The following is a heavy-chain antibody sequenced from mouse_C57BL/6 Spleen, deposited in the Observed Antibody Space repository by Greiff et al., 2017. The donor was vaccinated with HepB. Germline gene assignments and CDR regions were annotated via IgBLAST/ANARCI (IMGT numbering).Heavy chain of an antibody. Sequence: EVQLQQSGPELVKPGASVKISCKASGYTFTDYYMNWVKQSHGKSLEWIGDINPNNGGTSYNQKFKGKATLTVDKSSSTAYMELRSLTSEDSAVYDCARGYDYPSWFFDVWGTGTTVTVSS. CDR1: GYTFTDYY. CDR3: ARGYDYPSWFFDV. CDR2: INPNNGGT. V-gene: IGHV1-26*01. J-gene: IGHJ1*03. D-gene: IGHD2-4*01.